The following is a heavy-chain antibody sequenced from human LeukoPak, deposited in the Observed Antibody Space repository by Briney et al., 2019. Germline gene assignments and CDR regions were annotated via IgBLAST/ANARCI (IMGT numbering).Heavy chain of an antibody. CDR2: ISSTGSTI. CDR1: GFTFSSYA. Sequence: GSLRLSCAASGFTFSSYAMHWVRQAPGKGLEWISYISSTGSTIYYADSVKGRFTISRDNAKNSLYLQMNSLRAEDTAVYYCARGHYYDSSGYPNAFDIWGQGTMVTVSS. J-gene: IGHJ3*02. CDR3: ARGHYYDSSGYPNAFDI. V-gene: IGHV3-48*04. D-gene: IGHD3-22*01.